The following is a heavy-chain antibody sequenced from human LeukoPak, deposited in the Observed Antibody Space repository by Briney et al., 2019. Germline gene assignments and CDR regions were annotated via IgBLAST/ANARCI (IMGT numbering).Heavy chain of an antibody. CDR3: ARGGIAVAGDYFDY. CDR2: IIPIFGTA. Sequence: GASVKVSCKASGGTFSSYAISWVRQAPGQGLEWMGGIIPIFGTANYAQKFQGRVTITTDESTSTAYMELSSLRSEDTAVYYCARGGIAVAGDYFDYWAREPWSPSPQ. J-gene: IGHJ4*02. CDR1: GGTFSSYA. D-gene: IGHD6-19*01. V-gene: IGHV1-69*05.